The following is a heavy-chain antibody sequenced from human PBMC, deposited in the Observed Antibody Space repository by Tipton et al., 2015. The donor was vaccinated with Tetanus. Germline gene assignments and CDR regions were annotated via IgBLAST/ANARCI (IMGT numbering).Heavy chain of an antibody. V-gene: IGHV1-69*06. CDR3: ATVGAGLRRREGRLDS. Sequence: QSGAEVKKPGASVRLSCKASGNTFSSSTLSWVRQAPGHGLEWMGMIVPLFGSAYYAQKFQDRVTITADKSASTAYLDLRSLKSDDTAVYYCATVGAGLRRREGRLDSWGQGTMVTVSS. CDR1: GNTFSSST. J-gene: IGHJ3*02. CDR2: IVPLFGSA. D-gene: IGHD1-1*01.